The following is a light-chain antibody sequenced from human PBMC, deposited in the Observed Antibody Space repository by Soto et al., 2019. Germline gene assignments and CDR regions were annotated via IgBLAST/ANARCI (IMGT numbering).Light chain of an antibody. CDR1: RSDVGGYNY. CDR2: DVS. J-gene: IGLJ2*01. CDR3: SSYTRRSSTLVV. Sequence: QSALTQPASVSGSPGQSITISCTGTRSDVGGYNYVSWYQQHPGKAPKLMIYDVSNRPSGISNRFSGSKSGNTASLTISGLQTEDEADYYCSSYTRRSSTLVVFGGGTKLTVL. V-gene: IGLV2-14*01.